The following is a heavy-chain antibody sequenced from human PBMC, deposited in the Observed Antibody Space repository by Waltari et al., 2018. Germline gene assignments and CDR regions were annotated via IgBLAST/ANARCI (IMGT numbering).Heavy chain of an antibody. CDR2: INTGGYT. CDR1: GGSLSGYF. Sequence: GLLKPSETLSLTCSLHGGSLSGYFWNWIRLPPGKGLEWIGQINTGGYTTYNPSLKSRVTMSVDKSKNEFSLNLTSVTAADTAVYYCAQGSSWYDPWGQGTLVIVSS. J-gene: IGHJ5*02. CDR3: AQGSSWYDP. V-gene: IGHV4-34*01.